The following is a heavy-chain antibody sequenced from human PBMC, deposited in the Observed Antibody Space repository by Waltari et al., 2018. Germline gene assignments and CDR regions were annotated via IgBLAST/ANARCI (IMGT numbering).Heavy chain of an antibody. V-gene: IGHV3-30-3*01. CDR1: GFTFSTFR. Sequence: VQLVESGGGVVRPGRCLRISCGAAGFTFSTFRMHWARQAPGKGLEWVAFISYDGSNKYYADSVKGRFTISRDNSENTMYLEMNSLRAEDTAVFYCAREQYELLWELDYWGQGTLVTVSS. J-gene: IGHJ4*02. CDR3: AREQYELLWELDY. CDR2: ISYDGSNK. D-gene: IGHD3-10*01.